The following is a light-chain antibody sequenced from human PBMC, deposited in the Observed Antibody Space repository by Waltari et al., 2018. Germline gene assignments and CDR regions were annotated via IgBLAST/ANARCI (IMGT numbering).Light chain of an antibody. CDR2: EGS. V-gene: IGLV2-23*01. J-gene: IGLJ1*01. CDR1: SSDVGSYNL. Sequence: QSALTQPASVSGSPGQSITISCTGTSSDVGSYNLVSWYQQHPGKAPKLMIYEGSKRPSGVFNRFSGSKSGNTASLTISGLQTEDEADYYCCSYAGSSTLYVFGTGTKVTVL. CDR3: CSYAGSSTLYV.